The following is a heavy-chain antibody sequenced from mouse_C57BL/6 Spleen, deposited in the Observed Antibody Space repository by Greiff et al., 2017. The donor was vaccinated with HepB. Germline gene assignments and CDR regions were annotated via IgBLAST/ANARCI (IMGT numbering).Heavy chain of an antibody. CDR2: IDPSDSYT. CDR1: GYTFTSYW. J-gene: IGHJ3*01. V-gene: IGHV1-50*01. CDR3: ARITGAWFAY. D-gene: IGHD4-1*01. Sequence: QVQLQQPGAELVKPGASVKLSCKASGYTFTSYWMQWVKQRPGQGLEWIGEIDPSDSYTNYNQKFKGKATLTVDTSSSTAYMQLSSLTSEDSAVYYCARITGAWFAYWGQRTLVTVSA.